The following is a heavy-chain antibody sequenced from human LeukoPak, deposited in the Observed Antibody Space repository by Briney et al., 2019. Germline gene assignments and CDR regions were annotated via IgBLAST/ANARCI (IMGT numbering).Heavy chain of an antibody. CDR3: AKRGAEVGATVAPGDY. CDR1: RFTFSSYV. CDR2: ISDSGGST. Sequence: GGSLRLSCAASRFTFSSYVMSWVRQAPGKGLEWVSAISDSGGSTYYADSVKGRFTISRDNSKNTLYLQMNSLRAEDTAVYYCAKRGAEVGATVAPGDYWGQGTLVTVSS. D-gene: IGHD1-26*01. J-gene: IGHJ4*02. V-gene: IGHV3-23*01.